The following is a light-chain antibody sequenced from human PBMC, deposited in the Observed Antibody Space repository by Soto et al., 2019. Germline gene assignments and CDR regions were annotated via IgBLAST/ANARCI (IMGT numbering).Light chain of an antibody. CDR3: QQRTNLHLT. Sequence: ETVLTQSPATLSLSPGERATLSCRASRSVGRSLAWYQQTPGQAPRLLIYDASNRATGIPARFSGSGSGTDFTLSISSLEPEDFAIYYCQQRTNLHLTFGGGTTVEIK. V-gene: IGKV3-11*01. CDR1: RSVGRS. CDR2: DAS. J-gene: IGKJ4*01.